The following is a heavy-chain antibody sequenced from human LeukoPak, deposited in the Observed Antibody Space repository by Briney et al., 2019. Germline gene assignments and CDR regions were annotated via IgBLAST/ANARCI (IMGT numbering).Heavy chain of an antibody. Sequence: GGSLRLSCTASGFTVSGNYMSWVRQAPGKGLEWVSVIYSGGNTYYADSVKGRFTISRDNSKNTLYLQMNSLRAEDTAVYYCARTYSGSYPLDYWGQGTLVTVSS. D-gene: IGHD1-26*01. J-gene: IGHJ4*02. CDR2: IYSGGNT. V-gene: IGHV3-53*01. CDR1: GFTVSGNY. CDR3: ARTYSGSYPLDY.